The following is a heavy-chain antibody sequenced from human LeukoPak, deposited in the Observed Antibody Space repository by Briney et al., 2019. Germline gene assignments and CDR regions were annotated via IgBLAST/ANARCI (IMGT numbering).Heavy chain of an antibody. CDR3: ARGIRRYYYGSGSYYSYYYYGMDV. V-gene: IGHV4-39*07. CDR2: IYYSGST. CDR1: GGSISSSSYY. D-gene: IGHD3-10*01. Sequence: PSETLSLTCTVSGGSISSSSYYWGCIRQPPGKGLECIGSIYYSGSTYYNPSLKSRVTISVDTSKNQFSLKLSSVTAADTAVYYCARGIRRYYYGSGSYYSYYYYGMDVWGQGTTVTVSS. J-gene: IGHJ6*02.